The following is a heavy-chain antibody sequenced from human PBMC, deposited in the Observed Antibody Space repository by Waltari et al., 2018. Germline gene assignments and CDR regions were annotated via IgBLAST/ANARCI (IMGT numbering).Heavy chain of an antibody. V-gene: IGHV4-34*01. Sequence: QVQLQQWGAGLLKPSETLSITCAVYGGSFSGSYWSWFRQPPGKGLEWIGEINHSGSTNYNPSLKSRVTISVDTSKNQFSLKLSSVTAADTAVYYCARGLSNVLLWFGEFRKINWFDPWGQGTLVTVSS. D-gene: IGHD3-10*01. CDR3: ARGLSNVLLWFGEFRKINWFDP. J-gene: IGHJ5*02. CDR2: INHSGST. CDR1: GGSFSGSY.